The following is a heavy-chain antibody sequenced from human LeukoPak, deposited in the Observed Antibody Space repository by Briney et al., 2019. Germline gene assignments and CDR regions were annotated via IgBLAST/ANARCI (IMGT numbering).Heavy chain of an antibody. CDR2: IYPGDPDT. CDR3: ARRSQMATIDFDY. CDR1: EYSFTSYW. Sequence: GESLKISCKGSEYSFTSYWIGWVRQMPGKGLEWMGIIYPGDPDTKYSPSFQGQVTISADKSISTAYLQWSSLKASDTAMYYCARRSQMATIDFDYWGQGTLVTVSS. D-gene: IGHD5-24*01. V-gene: IGHV5-51*01. J-gene: IGHJ4*02.